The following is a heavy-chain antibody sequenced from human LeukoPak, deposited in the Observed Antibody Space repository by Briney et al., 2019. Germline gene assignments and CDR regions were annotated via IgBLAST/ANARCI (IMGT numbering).Heavy chain of an antibody. D-gene: IGHD2-21*02. Sequence: SETLSLTCTVSGGSISSYYWSWIRQPAGKGLEWIGRIHTSGSTNYNPSLKSRVTMSVDTSKNQFSLKLSSVTAADTAVYYCASSISVTAISYYYMDVWGKGTTVTVSS. J-gene: IGHJ6*03. CDR3: ASSISVTAISYYYMDV. CDR1: GGSISSYY. CDR2: IHTSGST. V-gene: IGHV4-4*07.